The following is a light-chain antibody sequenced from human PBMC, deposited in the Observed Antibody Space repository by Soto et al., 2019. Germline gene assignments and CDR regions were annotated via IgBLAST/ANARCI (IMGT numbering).Light chain of an antibody. J-gene: IGKJ4*01. CDR1: QDISTF. CDR3: QQTNSYPLT. Sequence: DIQMTQSPSSVSASVGDRVTITCRASQDISTFIAWYQQKPGKAPKLLIHAAYTLQSGVPSRFGGTGYGTDFALTISSLQPEDVATYFCQQTNSYPLTFGGGSRGEIK. V-gene: IGKV1-12*01. CDR2: AAY.